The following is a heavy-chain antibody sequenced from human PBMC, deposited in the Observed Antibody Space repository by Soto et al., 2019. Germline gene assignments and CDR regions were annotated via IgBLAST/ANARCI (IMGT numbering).Heavy chain of an antibody. V-gene: IGHV3-64*01. CDR1: GFAFRSYA. CDR2: ISSNGGYT. Sequence: PGGSLRLSCVASGFAFRSYAMHWVRQAPGKGLEYVSSISSNGGYTYYANAVKGRFTVSRDNSHNTLYLQMDSLRAEDTAAYYCAKDLGYGDFDYYFDLWGQGALVTVSS. J-gene: IGHJ4*02. D-gene: IGHD4-17*01. CDR3: AKDLGYGDFDYYFDL.